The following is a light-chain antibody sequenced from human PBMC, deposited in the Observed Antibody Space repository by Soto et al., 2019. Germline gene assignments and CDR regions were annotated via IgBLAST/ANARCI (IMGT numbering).Light chain of an antibody. J-gene: IGKJ2*01. V-gene: IGKV3-15*01. CDR3: QQYHNWPST. CDR1: QSVSRT. CDR2: GAA. Sequence: EIEMTQSPVTLSVSPGERATLSCRASQSVSRTLAWYQQRPGQAPMLLIYGAAPRATGIPTRVSGSGSGTEFTLTLSSMQSEDFAVYYFQQYHNWPSTFGQGTKLELK.